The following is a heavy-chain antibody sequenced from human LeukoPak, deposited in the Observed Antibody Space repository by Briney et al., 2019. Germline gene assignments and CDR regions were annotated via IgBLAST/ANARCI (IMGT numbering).Heavy chain of an antibody. CDR2: INTNTGNP. Sequence: ASVNVSCKASGYTFTSYSMNWVRQAPGQGLDWMGWINTNTGNPTYAQGFTGRFVFSLDTSVSTAYLQISSLKAEDTAVYYCARDSLNTVTQTGAVDYWGQGTLVTVSS. D-gene: IGHD4-11*01. CDR1: GYTFTSYS. CDR3: ARDSLNTVTQTGAVDY. J-gene: IGHJ4*02. V-gene: IGHV7-4-1*02.